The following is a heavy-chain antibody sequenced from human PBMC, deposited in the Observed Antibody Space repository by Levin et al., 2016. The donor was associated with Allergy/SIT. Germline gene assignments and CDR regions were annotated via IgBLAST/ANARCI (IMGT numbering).Heavy chain of an antibody. D-gene: IGHD3-9*01. V-gene: IGHV3-33*01. CDR2: IWYDGSNK. CDR3: ASEKMYYDILTGYFGTGNFDY. J-gene: IGHJ4*02. Sequence: LSLTCAASGFTFSSYGMHWVRQAPGKGLEWVAVIWYDGSNKYYADSVKGRFTISRDNSKNTLYLQMNSLRAEDTAVYYCASEKMYYDILTGYFGTGNFDYWGQGTLVTVSS. CDR1: GFTFSSYG.